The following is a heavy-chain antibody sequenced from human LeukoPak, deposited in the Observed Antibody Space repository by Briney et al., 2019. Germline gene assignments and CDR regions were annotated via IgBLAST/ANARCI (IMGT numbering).Heavy chain of an antibody. V-gene: IGHV3-30*02. Sequence: PGGSLRLSCAASGFTFSSYGMRWVRQAPGKGLEWVAFIRYDGSNKYYADSVKGRFTISRDNSKNTLYLQMNSLRAEDTAVYYCATTPSSSPRVGAFDIWGQGTMVTVSS. J-gene: IGHJ3*02. CDR3: ATTPSSSPRVGAFDI. CDR1: GFTFSSYG. D-gene: IGHD6-6*01. CDR2: IRYDGSNK.